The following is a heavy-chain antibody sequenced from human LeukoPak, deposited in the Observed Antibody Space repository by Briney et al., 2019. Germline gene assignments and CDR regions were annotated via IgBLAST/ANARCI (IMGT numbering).Heavy chain of an antibody. D-gene: IGHD1-1*01. CDR2: IISILGIA. CDR3: ARARVGKEDRTTGTMGGLDY. Sequence: ASVKVSCKASGGTFSSYAISWVRQAPGQGLEWMGRIISILGIANYAQKFQGRVTITADKSTSTAYMELSSLRSEDTAVYYCARARVGKEDRTTGTMGGLDYWGQGTLVTVSS. CDR1: GGTFSSYA. V-gene: IGHV1-69*04. J-gene: IGHJ4*02.